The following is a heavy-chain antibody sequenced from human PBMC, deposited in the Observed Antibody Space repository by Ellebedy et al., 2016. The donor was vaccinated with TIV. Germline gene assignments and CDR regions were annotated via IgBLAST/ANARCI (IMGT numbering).Heavy chain of an antibody. CDR2: INAYNGNT. D-gene: IGHD6-19*01. Sequence: AASVKVSCKASGYSFTSYGISWVRRAPGQGLEWMGWINAYNGNTNIAQKFQGRVTMNTDTSTSTAYMGVRRRRSDDTAVYSYAREIGAGPVVFQYWGQGTLVIVSS. J-gene: IGHJ1*01. CDR1: GYSFTSYG. CDR3: AREIGAGPVVFQY. V-gene: IGHV1-18*04.